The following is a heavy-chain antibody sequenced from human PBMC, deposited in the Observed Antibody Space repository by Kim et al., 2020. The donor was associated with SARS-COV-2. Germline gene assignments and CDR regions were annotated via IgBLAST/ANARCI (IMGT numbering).Heavy chain of an antibody. J-gene: IGHJ6*02. V-gene: IGHV3-66*01. CDR2: ILGGGIT. D-gene: IGHD4-17*01. Sequence: GGSLRLSCAASGFTVSSCYMTWVRQAPGKGLEWVSVILGGGITYYADYAKGRFSISRDTSNNKPHFQKNSMRVDDTASDYCWKAGDTYCDYIGVYVSGQG. CDR1: GFTVSSCY. CDR3: WKAGDTYCDYIGVYV.